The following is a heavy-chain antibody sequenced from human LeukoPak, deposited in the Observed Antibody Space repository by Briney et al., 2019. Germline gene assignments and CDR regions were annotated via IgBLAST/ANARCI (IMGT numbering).Heavy chain of an antibody. CDR3: AAQSIVGATFPDY. D-gene: IGHD1-26*01. Sequence: SETLSLTCAVYGGSFSGYYWSWIRQPPGKGLEWIGEINHSGSTNYNPSLKSRVTISVDTSKNQFSLKLSSVTAADTAVYYCAAQSIVGATFPDYWGQGTLVTVSS. CDR2: INHSGST. J-gene: IGHJ4*02. V-gene: IGHV4-34*01. CDR1: GGSFSGYY.